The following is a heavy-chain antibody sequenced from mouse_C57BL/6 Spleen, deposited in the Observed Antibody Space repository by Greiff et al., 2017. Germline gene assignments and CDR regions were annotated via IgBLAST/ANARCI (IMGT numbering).Heavy chain of an antibody. Sequence: VQLQQSGPELVKPGASVKISCKASGYAFSSSWMNWVKQRPGKGLEWIGRIYPGDGDTNYNGKFKGKATLTADKSSSTAYMQLSSLTSEDSAVYFCARNGSPQAWFAYWGQGTLVTVSA. J-gene: IGHJ3*01. D-gene: IGHD1-1*01. CDR3: ARNGSPQAWFAY. CDR2: IYPGDGDT. V-gene: IGHV1-82*01. CDR1: GYAFSSSW.